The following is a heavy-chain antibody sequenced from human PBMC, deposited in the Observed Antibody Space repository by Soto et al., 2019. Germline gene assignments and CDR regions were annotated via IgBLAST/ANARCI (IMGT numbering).Heavy chain of an antibody. J-gene: IGHJ4*02. D-gene: IGHD2-15*01. V-gene: IGHV5-51*01. CDR1: GYSFTSYW. CDR2: IYPGDSDT. CDR3: ARHYPSSQNIASFDY. Sequence: GESLKISCKGSGYSFTSYWIGWVRQMPGKGLEWMGIIYPGDSDTRYSPSFQGQVTISADKSISTAYLQWSSLKASDTAMFYCARHYPSSQNIASFDYWGQGTLVTVSS.